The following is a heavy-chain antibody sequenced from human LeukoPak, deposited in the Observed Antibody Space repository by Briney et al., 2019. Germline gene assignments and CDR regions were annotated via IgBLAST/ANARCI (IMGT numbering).Heavy chain of an antibody. CDR3: ARVTVRYFDWLPRSHNWFDP. Sequence: GGSLRLSCAASGFTFSNYWMTWVGQAPGKGLEWVANIKPDGSEKYYVDSVKGRFTISRDNAKKSLYLQMNSLRAEDTAVYYCARVTVRYFDWLPRSHNWFDPWGQGTLVTVSS. D-gene: IGHD3-9*01. CDR2: IKPDGSEK. CDR1: GFTFSNYW. V-gene: IGHV3-7*01. J-gene: IGHJ5*02.